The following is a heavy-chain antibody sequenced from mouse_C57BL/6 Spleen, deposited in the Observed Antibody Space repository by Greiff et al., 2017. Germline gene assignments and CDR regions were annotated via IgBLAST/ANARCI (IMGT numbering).Heavy chain of an antibody. CDR2: INPNNGGT. D-gene: IGHD1-1*01. J-gene: IGHJ2*01. CDR1: GYTFTDYN. V-gene: IGHV1-22*01. Sequence: VQLKESGPELVKPGASVKMSCKASGYTFTDYNMHWVKQSHGKSLEWIGYINPNNGGTSYNQKFKGKATLTVNKFSSTAYMELRSLTSEDSAVYYCANYYYGSRFDYWGQGTTLTVSS. CDR3: ANYYYGSRFDY.